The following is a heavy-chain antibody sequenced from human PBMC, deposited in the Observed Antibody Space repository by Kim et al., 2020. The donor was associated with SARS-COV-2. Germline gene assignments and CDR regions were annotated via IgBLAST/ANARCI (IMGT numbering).Heavy chain of an antibody. CDR1: RYTFTDYF. CDR2: INPNSGRT. Sequence: ASVKVSCKASRYTFTDYFIQWVRQAPGQGLEWMGWINPNSGRTNYAQKFQGRVTMTRDTSISTAYMELNSLRSDDTAVYYCARFETGYSSSWYSGFWGQG. V-gene: IGHV1-2*02. D-gene: IGHD6-13*01. CDR3: ARFETGYSSSWYSGF. J-gene: IGHJ4*02.